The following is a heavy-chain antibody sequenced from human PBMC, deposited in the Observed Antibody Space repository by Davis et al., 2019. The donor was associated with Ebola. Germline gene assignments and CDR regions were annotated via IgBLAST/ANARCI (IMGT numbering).Heavy chain of an antibody. D-gene: IGHD1-14*01. V-gene: IGHV3-7*03. CDR3: ARSFSGYFDL. CDR1: GLTFSSYW. Sequence: PGGSLRLSCAASGLTFSSYWMSWVRQAPGKGLEWVANIKQDGSETYHVDSVRGRFTTSRDNANNSLYLQMNSLRADDTAVYYCARSFSGYFDLWGRGTLVTVSS. CDR2: IKQDGSET. J-gene: IGHJ2*01.